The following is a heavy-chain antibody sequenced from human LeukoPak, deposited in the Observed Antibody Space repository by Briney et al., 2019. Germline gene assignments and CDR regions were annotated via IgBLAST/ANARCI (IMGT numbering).Heavy chain of an antibody. V-gene: IGHV3-21*01. CDR3: ARDSSHITMIGYFQH. J-gene: IGHJ1*01. CDR1: GFTFSSYS. CDR2: LSTSSSYI. Sequence: GGSLRLSCAASGFTFSSYSMNWVRQAPGKGLEWVSSLSTSSSYIYYADSLKGRFTISRDNAKNSLYLQMNSLRAEDTAVYYCARDSSHITMIGYFQHWGQGTLVTVSS. D-gene: IGHD3-22*01.